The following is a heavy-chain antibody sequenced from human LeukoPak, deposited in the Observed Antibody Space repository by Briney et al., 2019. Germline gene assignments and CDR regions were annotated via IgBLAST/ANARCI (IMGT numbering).Heavy chain of an antibody. CDR1: GYAFINYG. CDR3: AKDDAGLPDY. J-gene: IGHJ4*02. Sequence: PGGSLRLSCAASGYAFINYGMHWVRQAPGKGGGWVAVISYDGSKVFYGDFVKGRFTISRDDSKDTVYLQMNSLRVEDRAVYYCAKDDAGLPDYWGQGTLVTVSS. V-gene: IGHV3-30*18. CDR2: ISYDGSKV. D-gene: IGHD2-15*01.